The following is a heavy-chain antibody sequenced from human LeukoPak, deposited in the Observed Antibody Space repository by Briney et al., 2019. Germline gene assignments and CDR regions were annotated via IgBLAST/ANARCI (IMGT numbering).Heavy chain of an antibody. Sequence: SETLSLTCTVSGASISGYYWSWIRQPPGKGLEWIGYIYYSGSTKYNPSLKSRVTISVDTSKNQFSLKLSSVTAADTAVYYCARDSSGYYHYLDYWGQGTLVTVSS. CDR1: GASISGYY. CDR3: ARDSSGYYHYLDY. V-gene: IGHV4-59*01. CDR2: IYYSGST. D-gene: IGHD3-22*01. J-gene: IGHJ4*02.